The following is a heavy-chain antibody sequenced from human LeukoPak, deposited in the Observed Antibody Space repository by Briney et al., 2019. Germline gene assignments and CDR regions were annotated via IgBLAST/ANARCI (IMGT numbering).Heavy chain of an antibody. D-gene: IGHD1-26*01. CDR1: GFTFSSYA. Sequence: GGSLRLSCAASGFTFSSYAMTWVRQAPGKGLEWVSSIGGSGDSTYYADSVKGRFTVSRDNSKNTLYLQMNSLRADDTALYHCARDSGSYLQPTDFWGRGTVVTVPS. CDR3: ARDSGSYLQPTDF. J-gene: IGHJ4*01. CDR2: IGGSGDST. V-gene: IGHV3-23*01.